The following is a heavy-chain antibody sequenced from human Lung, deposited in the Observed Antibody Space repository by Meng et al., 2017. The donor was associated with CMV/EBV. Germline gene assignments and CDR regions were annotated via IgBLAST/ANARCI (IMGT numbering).Heavy chain of an antibody. CDR3: VHSIYGGTYVDF. CDR2: TYWNDEK. J-gene: IGHJ4*02. D-gene: IGHD4-23*01. Sequence: FSGFSLTTGGVGVGWIRQPPGQALEWLAITYWNDEKRHSPSLKSRLTITRDTSKNQVVLTMTNMDPVDTATYYCVHSIYGGTYVDFWGQGTLVTVSS. V-gene: IGHV2-5*01. CDR1: GFSLTTGGVG.